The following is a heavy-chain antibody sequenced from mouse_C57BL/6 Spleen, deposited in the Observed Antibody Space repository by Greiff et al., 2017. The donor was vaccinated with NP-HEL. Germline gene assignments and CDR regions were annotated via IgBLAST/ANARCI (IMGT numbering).Heavy chain of an antibody. J-gene: IGHJ1*03. CDR3: ARNYEGYFDV. CDR1: GYTFTSYW. V-gene: IGHV1-55*01. CDR2: IYPGSGST. Sequence: QVQLQQSGAELVKPGASVKMSCKASGYTFTSYWITWVKQRPGQGLEWIGDIYPGSGSTNYNEKFKSKATLTVDTSSSTAYMQLSSLTSEDSAVYYCARNYEGYFDVWGTGTTVTVSS. D-gene: IGHD1-1*01.